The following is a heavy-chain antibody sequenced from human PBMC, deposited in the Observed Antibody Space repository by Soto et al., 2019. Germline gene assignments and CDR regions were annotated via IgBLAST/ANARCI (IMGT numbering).Heavy chain of an antibody. CDR2: FYSSGSI. D-gene: IGHD6-19*01. Sequence: PSETLSLTCFVSGYSITAGGYYWSWIRHHPGKGLEWIGSFYSSGSIIYNPSLRSRVSISGDTSSNQFSMSLTSVTAADTARYYWARMYSSGSGWFHPWGQGTLVTVSS. CDR3: ARMYSSGSGWFHP. CDR1: GYSITAGGYY. J-gene: IGHJ5*02. V-gene: IGHV4-31*03.